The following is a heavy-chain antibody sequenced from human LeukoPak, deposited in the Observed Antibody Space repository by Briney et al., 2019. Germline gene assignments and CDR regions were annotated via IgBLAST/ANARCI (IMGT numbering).Heavy chain of an antibody. Sequence: GGSLRLSCAASGFTFSRDWMHWVRQVPGKGLVWVSRIDSDDGSTSYADSVRSRFTISRDNAKKTLYLQMNSLRVEDTAVYYCLVILTEPTSPSPDGLDIWGQGTMVTVSS. J-gene: IGHJ3*02. CDR2: IDSDDGST. V-gene: IGHV3-74*01. CDR3: LVILTEPTSPSPDGLDI. CDR1: GFTFSRDW. D-gene: IGHD2-15*01.